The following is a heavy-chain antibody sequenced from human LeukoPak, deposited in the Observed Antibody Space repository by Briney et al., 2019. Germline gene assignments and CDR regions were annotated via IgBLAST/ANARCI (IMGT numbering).Heavy chain of an antibody. J-gene: IGHJ4*02. V-gene: IGHV1-46*01. D-gene: IGHD3-16*01. Sequence: ASVKVSCKASGYTFTSYYMHWVRQAPGQGLEWMGIINPSGGSTSYAQKFQGRVTMTRDMSTSTVYMELSSLRSEDTAVYYCALGGTWYYFDYWGQGTLVTVSS. CDR3: ALGGTWYYFDY. CDR1: GYTFTSYY. CDR2: INPSGGST.